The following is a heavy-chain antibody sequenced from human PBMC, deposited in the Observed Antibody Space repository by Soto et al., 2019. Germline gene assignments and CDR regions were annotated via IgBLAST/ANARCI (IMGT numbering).Heavy chain of an antibody. CDR2: ISYDGSNK. Sequence: QVQLVESGGGVVQPGRSLRLSCAASGFTFSSYGMHWVRQAPGKGLEWVAVISYDGSNKYYADSVKGRFTISRDNSKNTLYLQMNSLRAEDTAVYYCAKPSLGGSYYGTYFDYWGQGTLVTVSS. CDR1: GFTFSSYG. CDR3: AKPSLGGSYYGTYFDY. J-gene: IGHJ4*02. V-gene: IGHV3-30*18. D-gene: IGHD1-26*01.